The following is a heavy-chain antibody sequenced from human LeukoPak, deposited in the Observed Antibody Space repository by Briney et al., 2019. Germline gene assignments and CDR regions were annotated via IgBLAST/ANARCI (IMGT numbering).Heavy chain of an antibody. CDR2: IKSKAAGGTT. CDR1: GFTFNTAW. CDR3: AKDRAGLVRYYYYGMDV. Sequence: GGSLRLSCAASGFTFNTAWMSWVRQAPGKGLEWVGRIKSKAAGGTTDYTAPVRGRFTISRDNSKNTLYLQMNSLRAEDTAVYYCAKDRAGLVRYYYYGMDVWGQGTTVTVSS. J-gene: IGHJ6*02. V-gene: IGHV3-15*01. D-gene: IGHD6-19*01.